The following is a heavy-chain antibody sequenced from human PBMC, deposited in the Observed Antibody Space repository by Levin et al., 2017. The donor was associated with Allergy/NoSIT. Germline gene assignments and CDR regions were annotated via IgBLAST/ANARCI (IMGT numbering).Heavy chain of an antibody. V-gene: IGHV1-3*01. D-gene: IGHD3-22*01. J-gene: IGHJ4*02. CDR2: INADNGNT. Sequence: EASVKVSCKASGYTFIKYAMHWVRQVPGQRLEWMGWINADNGNTRYSQKFQGRVTFSRDRSASTAYMEVSSLRSEDTALYFCARESSDSSSYVFKAPKEFDYWGQGTLVTVSS. CDR3: ARESSDSSSYVFKAPKEFDY. CDR1: GYTFIKYA.